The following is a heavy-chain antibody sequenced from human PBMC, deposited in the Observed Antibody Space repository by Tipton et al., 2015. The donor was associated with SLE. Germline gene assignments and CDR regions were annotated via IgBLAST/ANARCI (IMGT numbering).Heavy chain of an antibody. CDR2: IYPVDSDT. CDR3: ARDWQQWMPLGAFDI. V-gene: IGHV5-51*03. D-gene: IGHD6-19*01. Sequence: QLVQSGAEVKKPGESLKISCKGSGYSFTSYWIGWVRQMPGKGLEWMGIIYPVDSDTRYSPSFQGQVTISADKSISTAYLQWSSLRASDTAMYYCARDWQQWMPLGAFDIWGQGTMVTVSS. CDR1: GYSFTSYW. J-gene: IGHJ3*02.